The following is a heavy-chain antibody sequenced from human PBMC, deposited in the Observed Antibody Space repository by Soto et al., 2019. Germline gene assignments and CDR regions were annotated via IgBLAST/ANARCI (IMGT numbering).Heavy chain of an antibody. V-gene: IGHV1-69*08. CDR3: ARDQHYYDSSGYPSDY. Sequence: QVQLVQSGAEVKKPGSSVKVSCKASGGTFSSYTISWVRQAPGQGLEWMGRIIPILGIANYAQKFQGRVTITADKSTSTAYMELSSLRSEDTAVYYCARDQHYYDSSGYPSDYWGQGPLVTVSS. CDR1: GGTFSSYT. J-gene: IGHJ4*02. CDR2: IIPILGIA. D-gene: IGHD3-22*01.